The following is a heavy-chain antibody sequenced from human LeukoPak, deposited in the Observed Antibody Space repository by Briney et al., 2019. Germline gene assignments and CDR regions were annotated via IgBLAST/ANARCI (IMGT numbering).Heavy chain of an antibody. J-gene: IGHJ4*02. D-gene: IGHD6-6*01. Sequence: SGGSLRLSCAASGFTFSNSAMSWVRQAPGKGLEWVAGIVGSGHNTYYGDSVKGRFTISRDNSKNTLYLQMNSLRAEDTAVYYCAKDALWSSSRLPFDYWGQGTLVTVSS. CDR1: GFTFSNSA. CDR2: IVGSGHNT. CDR3: AKDALWSSSRLPFDY. V-gene: IGHV3-23*01.